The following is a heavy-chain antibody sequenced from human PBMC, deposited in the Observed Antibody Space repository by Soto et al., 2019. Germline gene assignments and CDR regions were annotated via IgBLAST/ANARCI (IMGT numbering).Heavy chain of an antibody. CDR3: ARDGTDLHYDFWSGYLSHFDY. CDR1: GYTFTSYY. J-gene: IGHJ4*02. Sequence: ASVKVSCKASGYTFTSYYMHWVRQAPGQGLEWMGIINPSGGSTSYAQKFQGRVTMTRDTSTSTVYMELSSLRSEDTAVYYCARDGTDLHYDFWSGYLSHFDYWGQGTLVTVSS. CDR2: INPSGGST. D-gene: IGHD3-3*01. V-gene: IGHV1-46*01.